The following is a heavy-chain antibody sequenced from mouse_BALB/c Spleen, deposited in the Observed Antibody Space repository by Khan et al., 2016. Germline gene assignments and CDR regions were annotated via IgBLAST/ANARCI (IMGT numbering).Heavy chain of an antibody. Sequence: EVQLVESGGGLVQPKGSLKLSCVASGFTFNTYAMNWVRQAPGKGLEWVARIRSKSNNYATYYADSVKDRFTISRDDSQSMLYLQMNNLKTEDTAMYYCVRLSYFAYWGQGTLVTVSA. CDR1: GFTFNTYA. J-gene: IGHJ3*01. V-gene: IGHV10-1*02. CDR2: IRSKSNNYAT. CDR3: VRLSYFAY. D-gene: IGHD2-10*01.